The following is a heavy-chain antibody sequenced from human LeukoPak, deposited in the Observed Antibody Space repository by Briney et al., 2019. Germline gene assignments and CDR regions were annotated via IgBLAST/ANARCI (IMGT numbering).Heavy chain of an antibody. D-gene: IGHD2-2*02. CDR1: GYTFTSYG. Sequence: GAPVKASCKPSGYTFTSYGISWVRQAPGQGLECRGWISAYNGNTNYAQKLQGRVTMTTDTSTSTAYMELRSLRSDDTAVYYCARANTLFDAFDIWGQGTMVTVSS. CDR3: ARANTLFDAFDI. V-gene: IGHV1-18*01. J-gene: IGHJ3*02. CDR2: ISAYNGNT.